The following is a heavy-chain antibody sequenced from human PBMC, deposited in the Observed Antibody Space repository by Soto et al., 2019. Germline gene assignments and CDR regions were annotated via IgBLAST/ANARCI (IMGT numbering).Heavy chain of an antibody. CDR1: GASITTYY. CDR2: VYHTGST. CDR3: ARGNGYYDSSGDFNS. D-gene: IGHD3-22*01. Sequence: SETLCLTCDVSGASITTYYWSWIRQAPGKGLEWIGNVYHTGSTDYNSSLRSRVAISVDTSKNRFSLRLNSMTAADTAVYYCARGNGYYDSSGDFNSWGQGALGTVS. V-gene: IGHV4-4*09. J-gene: IGHJ4*02.